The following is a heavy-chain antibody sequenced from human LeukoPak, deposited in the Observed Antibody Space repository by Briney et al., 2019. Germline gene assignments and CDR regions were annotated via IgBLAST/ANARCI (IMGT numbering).Heavy chain of an antibody. J-gene: IGHJ3*02. CDR1: GFTFSNYE. V-gene: IGHV3-13*01. CDR3: AREGSLSSSDAFDI. CDR2: IGIAGNT. D-gene: IGHD6-6*01. Sequence: GGSLRLSCAASGFTFSNYEMHWVRLVLGKGLEWVSAIGIAGNTFYAGSVKGRFTISRENAKNSFHLQMNSLGAGDTGVYYCAREGSLSSSDAFDIWGQGTMVTVSS.